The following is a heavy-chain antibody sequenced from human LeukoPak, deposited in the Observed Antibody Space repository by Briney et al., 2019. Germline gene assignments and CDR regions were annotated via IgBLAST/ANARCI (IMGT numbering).Heavy chain of an antibody. J-gene: IGHJ3*02. CDR3: ARDYGDYYDSSGHDAFDI. V-gene: IGHV4-61*02. Sequence: PSQTLSLTCTVSGVSISSGGYFWSWIRQPAGKGLEWIGRFYVSGSTNYNPSLKSRVTMSVDTSKNQFSLKLSSVTAADTAVYYCARDYGDYYDSSGHDAFDIWGQGTMVTVSS. D-gene: IGHD3-22*01. CDR2: FYVSGST. CDR1: GVSISSGGYF.